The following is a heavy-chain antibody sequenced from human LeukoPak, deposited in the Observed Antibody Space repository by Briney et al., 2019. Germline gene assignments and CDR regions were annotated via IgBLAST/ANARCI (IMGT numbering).Heavy chain of an antibody. D-gene: IGHD6-6*01. V-gene: IGHV4-34*01. CDR3: ARLEYSSSSNLNDAFDI. J-gene: IGHJ3*02. CDR1: GGSFSGYY. Sequence: PSETLSLTCAVYGGSFSGYYWSWIRQPPGKGLEWIGEINHSGSTNYNPSLKSRVTISVDTSKNQFSLKLSSVTAADTAVYYCARLEYSSSSNLNDAFDIWGQGTMVTVSS. CDR2: INHSGST.